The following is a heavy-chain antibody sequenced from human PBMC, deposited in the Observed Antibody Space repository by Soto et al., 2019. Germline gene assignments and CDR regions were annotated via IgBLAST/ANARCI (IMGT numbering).Heavy chain of an antibody. CDR2: ISGSGGST. CDR1: GFTFSSYA. D-gene: IGHD3-22*01. J-gene: IGHJ4*02. V-gene: IGHV3-23*01. CDR3: AKVGNYYDSSGYYPLLFDY. Sequence: EVQLLESGGGLVQPGGSLRLSCAASGFTFSSYAMSWVRQAPGKGLEWVSAISGSGGSTYYADSVKGRFTISRDNSKNTQYLQMNSLRAEDTAVYYCAKVGNYYDSSGYYPLLFDYWGQGTLVTVSS.